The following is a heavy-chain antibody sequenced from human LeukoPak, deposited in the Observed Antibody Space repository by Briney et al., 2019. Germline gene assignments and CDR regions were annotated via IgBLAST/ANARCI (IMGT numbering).Heavy chain of an antibody. V-gene: IGHV3-21*01. J-gene: IGHJ4*02. CDR3: ARLDSSAWFSDY. D-gene: IGHD6-19*01. CDR2: IRGSNNYI. CDR1: GFTFSTYN. Sequence: GGSLRLSCAASGFTFSTYNMIWVRQAPGKGLEWVPSIRGSNNYIHYADSVRGRFSISRDNAKNSLYLQMNSLRAEDTAVYYCARLDSSAWFSDYWGQGTLVTVSS.